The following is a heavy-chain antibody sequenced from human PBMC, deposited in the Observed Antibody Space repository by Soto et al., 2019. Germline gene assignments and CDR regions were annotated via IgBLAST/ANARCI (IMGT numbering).Heavy chain of an antibody. CDR1: GYTFTGYY. Sequence: GAAVKVSCKASGYTFTGYYMHWVRQAPGQGLEWMGWINPNSGGTNYAQKFQGWVTMTRDTSISTAYMELNSLRAEDTAVYYCARAGTGDFWSGYPFDYWGQGTLVTVSS. J-gene: IGHJ4*02. CDR2: INPNSGGT. D-gene: IGHD3-3*01. CDR3: ARAGTGDFWSGYPFDY. V-gene: IGHV1-2*04.